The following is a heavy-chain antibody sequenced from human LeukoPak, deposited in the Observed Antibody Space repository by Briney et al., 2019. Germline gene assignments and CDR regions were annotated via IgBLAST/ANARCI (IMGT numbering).Heavy chain of an antibody. V-gene: IGHV3-74*01. CDR3: ARGPSPQYSSGWYTYYFDY. CDR1: GFTFSSYW. J-gene: IGHJ4*02. Sequence: GGSLRLSCAASGFTFSSYWMHWVRQAPGKGLVWVSRINSDGSSTSYADSVKGRFTISRDNAKNTLYLQMNSLGAEDTAVYYCARGPSPQYSSGWYTYYFDYWGQGTLVTVSS. CDR2: INSDGSST. D-gene: IGHD6-19*01.